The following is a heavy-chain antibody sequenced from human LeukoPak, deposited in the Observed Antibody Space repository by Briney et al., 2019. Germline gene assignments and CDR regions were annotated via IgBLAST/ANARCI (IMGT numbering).Heavy chain of an antibody. Sequence: SVKVSCKASGGTFSSYAISWVRQAPGQGLEWTGGIIPIFGTANYAQKFQGRVTITTDESTSTAYMELSSLRSEDTAVYYCARGLSISVLPDYWGQGTLVTVSS. J-gene: IGHJ4*02. D-gene: IGHD2-21*01. V-gene: IGHV1-69*05. CDR2: IIPIFGTA. CDR3: ARGLSISVLPDY. CDR1: GGTFSSYA.